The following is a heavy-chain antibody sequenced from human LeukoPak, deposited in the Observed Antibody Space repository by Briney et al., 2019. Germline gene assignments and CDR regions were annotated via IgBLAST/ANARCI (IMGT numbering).Heavy chain of an antibody. Sequence: GSLRLSCAASGFSLTNYAMGWVRQAPGKGLEWLSTFNGGGTYSHHADSVKGRFTMSRDTSKNTVYLQMNSLRAEDTAMYYCAREDARGGGYFDYWAQGTLVTVSS. V-gene: IGHV3-23*01. CDR1: GFSLTNYA. CDR2: FNGGGTYS. CDR3: AREDARGGGYFDY. J-gene: IGHJ4*02. D-gene: IGHD3-16*01.